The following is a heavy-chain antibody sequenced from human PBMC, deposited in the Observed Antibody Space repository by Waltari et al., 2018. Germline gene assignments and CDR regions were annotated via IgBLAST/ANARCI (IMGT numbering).Heavy chain of an antibody. V-gene: IGHV3-30*04. CDR1: GFTFSTYS. Sequence: LVESGGGGVQPGRSLGLSCAASGFTFSTYSMHWVRQAPTKGLEWVAVMSYDGSTKNYADSVKGRFSISRDNSQNMLYLQLSSLRPEDMALYYCVRQQWGSDIHDAFDIWGQGTTVTVSS. CDR3: VRQQWGSDIHDAFDI. CDR2: MSYDGSTK. J-gene: IGHJ3*02. D-gene: IGHD1-26*01.